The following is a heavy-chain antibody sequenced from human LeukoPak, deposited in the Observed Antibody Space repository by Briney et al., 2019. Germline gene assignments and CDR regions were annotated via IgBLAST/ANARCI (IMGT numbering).Heavy chain of an antibody. CDR1: GFTFSSYA. V-gene: IGHV3-30-3*01. D-gene: IGHD3-22*01. CDR3: ARGRWDYYDSSGLYYFDY. Sequence: PGGSLRLSCAASGFTFSSYAMHWDRQAPGKGLEWVAVISYDGSNKYYADSVKGRFTISRDNSKNTLYLQMNSLRAEDTAVYYCARGRWDYYDSSGLYYFDYWGQGTLVTVSS. CDR2: ISYDGSNK. J-gene: IGHJ4*02.